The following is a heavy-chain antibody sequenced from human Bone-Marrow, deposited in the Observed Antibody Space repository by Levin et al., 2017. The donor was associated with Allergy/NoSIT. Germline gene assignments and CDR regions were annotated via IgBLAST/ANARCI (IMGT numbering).Heavy chain of an antibody. Sequence: SETLSLTCTVSGGSISSYYWSWIRQPPGKGLEWIGYIYYSGSTNYNPSLKSRVTISVDTSKNQFSLKLSSVTAADTAVYYCARQSDKGSWYTDAFDSWGQGTMVTVSS. D-gene: IGHD6-13*01. CDR2: IYYSGST. V-gene: IGHV4-59*08. J-gene: IGHJ3*02. CDR3: ARQSDKGSWYTDAFDS. CDR1: GGSISSYY.